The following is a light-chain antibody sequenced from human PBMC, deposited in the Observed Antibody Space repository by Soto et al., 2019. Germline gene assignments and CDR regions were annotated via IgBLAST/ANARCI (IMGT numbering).Light chain of an antibody. V-gene: IGKV1-6*02. CDR2: AAS. Sequence: AIQMTQSPSSLSASVGDRVTITCRASQGIRSDLSWYQQKLGKAPKLLIHAASNLQSGVPSRFSGSGSGTDFTLTVSSLQPDDFSTYFCLQDYSYPRTFGQGTKVEIK. CDR1: QGIRSD. CDR3: LQDYSYPRT. J-gene: IGKJ1*01.